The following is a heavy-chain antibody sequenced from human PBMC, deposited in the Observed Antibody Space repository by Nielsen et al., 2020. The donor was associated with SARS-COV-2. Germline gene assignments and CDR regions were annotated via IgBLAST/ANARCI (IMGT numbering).Heavy chain of an antibody. CDR3: ARRLIPDSGDYGDAFDV. Sequence: SVKVSCKASGYTFTNYGISWVRQAPGQGLEWMGGITPAFGSPDYAHQFRDRVTITADESAGSAYMELTSLRSEDTAIYYCARRLIPDSGDYGDAFDVWGQGTLVTVSS. J-gene: IGHJ3*01. CDR2: ITPAFGSP. CDR1: GYTFTNYG. D-gene: IGHD4-17*01. V-gene: IGHV1-69*13.